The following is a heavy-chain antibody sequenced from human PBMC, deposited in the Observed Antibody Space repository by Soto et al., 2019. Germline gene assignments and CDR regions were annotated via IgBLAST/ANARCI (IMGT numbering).Heavy chain of an antibody. CDR1: GGTFSSYA. Sequence: QVQLVQSGAEVKKPGSSVKVSCKASGGTFSSYAISWVRQAPGQGLEWMGGIIPIFGTANYAQKLQGRVTITADESTSTAYMELSSLRSEDTAVYYCARVEMATIYPWYFDLWGRGTLVTGSS. CDR2: IIPIFGTA. J-gene: IGHJ2*01. D-gene: IGHD5-12*01. V-gene: IGHV1-69*01. CDR3: ARVEMATIYPWYFDL.